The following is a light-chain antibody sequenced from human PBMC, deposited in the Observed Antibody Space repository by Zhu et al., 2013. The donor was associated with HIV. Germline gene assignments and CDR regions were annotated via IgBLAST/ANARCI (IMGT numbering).Light chain of an antibody. V-gene: IGKV2-28*01. CDR2: RVS. J-gene: IGKJ2*01. CDR3: MESLQTARGYT. Sequence: DIVMTQSPLSLSVTPGEPASISCRSSLSLLHSNGQTYLDWYLQKPGQPPQLLIQRVSARAAGVPARISGSGSGTDFTLKISRVEAEDVGVYYCMESLQTARGYTFGQGTKLEIK. CDR1: LSLLHSNGQTY.